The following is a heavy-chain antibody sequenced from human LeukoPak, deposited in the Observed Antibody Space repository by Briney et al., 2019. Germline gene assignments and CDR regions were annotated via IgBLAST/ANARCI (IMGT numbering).Heavy chain of an antibody. CDR2: ISYDGSNK. CDR1: GFTFSSYA. CDR3: ATDPDSGGYYYPIFDY. Sequence: GGSLRLSCAASGFTFSSYAKHWVRQAPGKGLVWVAIISYDGSNKYYADSVKGRFTISRDNSKNTLYLQINSLRAEDTAVYYCATDPDSGGYYYPIFDYWGQGTLVTVSS. J-gene: IGHJ4*02. V-gene: IGHV3-30-3*01. D-gene: IGHD3-22*01.